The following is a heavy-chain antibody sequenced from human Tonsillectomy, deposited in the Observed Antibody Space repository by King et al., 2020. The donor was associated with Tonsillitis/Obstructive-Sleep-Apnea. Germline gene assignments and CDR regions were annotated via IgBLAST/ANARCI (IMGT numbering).Heavy chain of an antibody. CDR2: ISSSGSTI. J-gene: IGHJ4*02. Sequence: VQLVESGGGLVQPGGSLRLSCAASGFTFSSYEMNWVRQAPGKGPEWVSYISSSGSTIYYADSVKGRFTISRDNAKNSLYLQMNSLRAEDTAVYYCAREGCSSTSCYDYWGQGTLVTVSS. CDR3: AREGCSSTSCYDY. D-gene: IGHD2-2*01. CDR1: GFTFSSYE. V-gene: IGHV3-48*03.